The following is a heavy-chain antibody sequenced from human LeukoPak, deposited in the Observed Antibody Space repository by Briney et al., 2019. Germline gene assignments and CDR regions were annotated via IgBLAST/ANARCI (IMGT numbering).Heavy chain of an antibody. V-gene: IGHV4-61*02. CDR3: ARGDGDYDFWSGYGNHNWFDP. D-gene: IGHD3-3*01. CDR1: GGSISSGSYY. Sequence: SETLSLTCTVSGGSISSGSYYWSWIRQPAGKGLEWIGRIYTSGSTNYNPSLESRVTISVDTSKNQFSLKLSSVTAADTAVYYCARGDGDYDFWSGYGNHNWFDPWGQGTLVTVSS. J-gene: IGHJ5*02. CDR2: IYTSGST.